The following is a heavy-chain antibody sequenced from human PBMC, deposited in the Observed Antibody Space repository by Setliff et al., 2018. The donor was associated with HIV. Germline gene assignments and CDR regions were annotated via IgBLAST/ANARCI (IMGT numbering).Heavy chain of an antibody. D-gene: IGHD6-19*01. J-gene: IGHJ4*02. Sequence: SETLSLTCTVSGGSISSSSYYWGSIRQSPGGGLEWIGFIFSSGSTKYNPSLQSRVTMSIDTSKNQFSLRLTSVTAADTAVYYCARLRQWLAFFDSWGQGTLVTVSS. CDR1: GGSISSSSYY. V-gene: IGHV4-61*05. CDR3: ARLRQWLAFFDS. CDR2: IFSSGST.